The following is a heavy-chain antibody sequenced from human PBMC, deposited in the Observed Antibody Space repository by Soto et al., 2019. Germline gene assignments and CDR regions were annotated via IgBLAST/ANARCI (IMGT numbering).Heavy chain of an antibody. Sequence: SETLSLTCTVSGGSVSSGSYYWSWIRQPPGKGLEWIGYIYYSGSTNYNPSLKSRVTISVDTSKNQFSLKLSSVTTADTAVYYCARLFGSTYDFWSGYSGHFDYWGQGTLVTVSS. D-gene: IGHD3-3*01. V-gene: IGHV4-61*01. J-gene: IGHJ4*02. CDR1: GGSVSSGSYY. CDR3: ARLFGSTYDFWSGYSGHFDY. CDR2: IYYSGST.